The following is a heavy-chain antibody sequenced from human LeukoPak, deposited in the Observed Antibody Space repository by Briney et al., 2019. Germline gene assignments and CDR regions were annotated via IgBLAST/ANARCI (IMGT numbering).Heavy chain of an antibody. J-gene: IGHJ5*02. CDR1: GFTFSSYA. CDR2: ISSNGGST. V-gene: IGHV3-64*01. CDR3: ASSPDL. Sequence: GGSLRLSCAASGFTFSSYAMHWVRQAPGKGLEYVSAISSNGGSTYYANSVKGRFTISRDNSKNTLYLQMGSLRAEDMAVYYCASSPDLWGQGTLVTVSS.